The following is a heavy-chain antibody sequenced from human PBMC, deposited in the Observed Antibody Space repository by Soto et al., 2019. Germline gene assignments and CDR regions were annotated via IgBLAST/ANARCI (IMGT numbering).Heavy chain of an antibody. Sequence: GGSLRLSCAASGFTFSSYSMNWVRQAPGKGLEWVSSISSSSSYIYYADSVKGRFTISRDNAKNSLYLQMNSLRAEDTAVYYCARDGDCSGGSCYYYYGMDVWGQGTTVTVSS. CDR2: ISSSSSYI. CDR3: ARDGDCSGGSCYYYYGMDV. CDR1: GFTFSSYS. V-gene: IGHV3-21*01. D-gene: IGHD2-15*01. J-gene: IGHJ6*02.